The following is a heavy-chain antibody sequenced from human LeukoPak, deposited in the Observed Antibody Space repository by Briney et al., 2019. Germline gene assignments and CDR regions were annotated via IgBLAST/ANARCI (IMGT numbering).Heavy chain of an antibody. D-gene: IGHD3-16*02. CDR3: ARGDYVWGSYPV. CDR2: IFYSGTT. J-gene: IGHJ4*02. Sequence: SETLSLTCTVSGGSISSYYWSWIRQPPGKGLEWIGFIFYSGTTNYNPSLKSRVAISVDTSKNQFSLKLSSVTAADTAVYYCARGDYVWGSYPVWGQGTLVTVSS. CDR1: GGSISSYY. V-gene: IGHV4-59*01.